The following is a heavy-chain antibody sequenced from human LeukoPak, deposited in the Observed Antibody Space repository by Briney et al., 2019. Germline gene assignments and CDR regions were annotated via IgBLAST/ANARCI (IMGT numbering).Heavy chain of an antibody. CDR3: ARDWNRYAY. CDR1: GESFGGYY. D-gene: IGHD1-1*01. CDR2: INHSGST. V-gene: IGHV4-34*01. Sequence: PSETLSLTCAVYGESFGGYYWTWIRQPPGKGLEWIGEINHSGSTNYNPSLKSRVTISVDTSKSQFSLYMDSVTAADTAVYYCARDWNRYAYWGQGTLVTVSS. J-gene: IGHJ4*02.